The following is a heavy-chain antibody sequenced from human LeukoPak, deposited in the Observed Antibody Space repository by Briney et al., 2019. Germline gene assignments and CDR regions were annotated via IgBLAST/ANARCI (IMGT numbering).Heavy chain of an antibody. Sequence: GGSLRLSCAASGFTFSSYGMHWVRQAPGKGLEWVAVISYDGSNKYYADSVKGRFTISRDNAKNSLYLQMNSLRAEDTAVYYCARGNPRAARPIDYWGQGTLVTVSS. CDR3: ARGNPRAARPIDY. CDR1: GFTFSSYG. D-gene: IGHD6-6*01. V-gene: IGHV3-30*03. CDR2: ISYDGSNK. J-gene: IGHJ4*02.